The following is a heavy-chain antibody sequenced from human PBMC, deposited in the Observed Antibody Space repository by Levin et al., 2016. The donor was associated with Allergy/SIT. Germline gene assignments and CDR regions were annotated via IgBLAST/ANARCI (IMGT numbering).Heavy chain of an antibody. Sequence: GESLKISCAASGFTFSSYEMNWVRQAPGKGLEWVAVISYDGSNKYYADSVKGRFTISRDNSKNTLYLQMNSLRAEDTAVYYCAKDRTAAGIDYWGQGTLVTVSS. V-gene: IGHV3-30*18. CDR3: AKDRTAAGIDY. D-gene: IGHD6-13*01. CDR2: ISYDGSNK. CDR1: GFTFSSYE. J-gene: IGHJ4*02.